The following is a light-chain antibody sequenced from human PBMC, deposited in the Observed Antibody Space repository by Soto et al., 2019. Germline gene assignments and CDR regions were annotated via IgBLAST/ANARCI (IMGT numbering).Light chain of an antibody. CDR1: SSDVGGYNY. CDR3: CSYAGSYTWV. V-gene: IGLV2-11*01. CDR2: DVS. J-gene: IGLJ1*01. Sequence: QSVLTQPRSVSGSPGQSVTISCTGTSSDVGGYNYVSWYLQHPGKAPKLMIYDVSKRPSGVPDRFSGSKSGNTASLTISGLQAEDEAAYYCCSYAGSYTWVFGTGTKVTVL.